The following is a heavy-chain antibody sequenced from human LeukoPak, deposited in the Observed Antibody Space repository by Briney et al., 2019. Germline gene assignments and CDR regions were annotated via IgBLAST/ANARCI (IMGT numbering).Heavy chain of an antibody. CDR1: GFTGSNNY. Sequence: GGSLRLSCAASGFTGSNNYVSWVRQAPGMGLEWVSAIHSSGAACYADSVKGRFTISRDNSKNTLYLQMNSLRAEDTAVYYCAKVVVLMVYGKPDAFDIWGQGTMVTVSS. D-gene: IGHD2-8*01. J-gene: IGHJ3*02. CDR3: AKVVVLMVYGKPDAFDI. CDR2: IHSSGAA. V-gene: IGHV3-53*01.